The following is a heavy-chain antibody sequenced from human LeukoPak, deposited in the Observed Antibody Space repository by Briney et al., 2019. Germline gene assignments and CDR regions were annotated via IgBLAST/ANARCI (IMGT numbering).Heavy chain of an antibody. CDR2: IYSGGST. CDR1: GFTVSSNY. D-gene: IGHD3-9*01. CDR3: ARGKTAFDILTGYDS. J-gene: IGHJ5*01. V-gene: IGHV3-66*01. Sequence: GGSLRLSCAASGFTVSSNYMAWVRQAPGKGLEWVATIYSGGSTYYADAVKGRWTISRDISKNTLYLQMNSLRVEDTAVYYCARGKTAFDILTGYDSWGQGTLVTVSS.